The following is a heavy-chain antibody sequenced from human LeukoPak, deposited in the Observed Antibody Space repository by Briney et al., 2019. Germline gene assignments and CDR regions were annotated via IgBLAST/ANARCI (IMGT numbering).Heavy chain of an antibody. D-gene: IGHD3-22*01. V-gene: IGHV4-31*03. CDR1: GGSISSDGYY. CDR2: IYYSGST. Sequence: SETLSLTCTVPGGSISSDGYYWSWIRQHPGKGLEWNGYIYYSGSTYYNPSLKSRVTISVDTSKNQFSLKLSSVTAADTAVYYCAGVSSGYYYVDYWGQGTLVTVSS. CDR3: AGVSSGYYYVDY. J-gene: IGHJ4*02.